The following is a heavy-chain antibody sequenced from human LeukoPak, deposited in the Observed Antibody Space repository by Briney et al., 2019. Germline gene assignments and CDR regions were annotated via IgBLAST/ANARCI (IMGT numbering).Heavy chain of an antibody. CDR1: GFTFSSYS. J-gene: IGHJ3*02. Sequence: GGSLRLSCAASGFTFSSYSMNWVRQAPGKGLEWVSYISSSSTIYYADSVKGRFTISRDNAKNSLYLQMNSLRAEDTAVYYCARDLASMEGAFDIWGQGTMVTVSS. V-gene: IGHV3-48*01. CDR2: ISSSSTI. D-gene: IGHD1-1*01. CDR3: ARDLASMEGAFDI.